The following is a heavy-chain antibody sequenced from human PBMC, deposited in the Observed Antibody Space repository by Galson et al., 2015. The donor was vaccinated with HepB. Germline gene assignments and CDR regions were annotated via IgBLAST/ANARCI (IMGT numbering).Heavy chain of an antibody. J-gene: IGHJ6*03. CDR2: ISGSGGST. CDR1: GFTFSSYA. D-gene: IGHD4-11*01. CDR3: AKDHSSYYYYYYMDV. V-gene: IGHV3-23*01. Sequence: SLRLSCAASGFTFSSYAMSWVRQAPGKGLEWVSAISGSGGSTYYADSVKGRFTISRDNSKNTLYLQMNSLRAEDTAVYYCAKDHSSYYYYYYMDVWGKGTTVTASS.